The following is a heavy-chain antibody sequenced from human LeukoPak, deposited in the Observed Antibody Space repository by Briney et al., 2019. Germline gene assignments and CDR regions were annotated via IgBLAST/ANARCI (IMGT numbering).Heavy chain of an antibody. CDR2: ISYDGSNK. Sequence: GGSLRLSCAASGFTFSSYGMHWVRQAPGKGLEWAAVISYDGSNKYYADSVKGRFTISRDNSKNTLYLQMNSLRAEDTAVYYCAKDYYDSSGYRPDWFDPWGQGTLVTVSS. V-gene: IGHV3-30*18. D-gene: IGHD3-22*01. J-gene: IGHJ5*02. CDR3: AKDYYDSSGYRPDWFDP. CDR1: GFTFSSYG.